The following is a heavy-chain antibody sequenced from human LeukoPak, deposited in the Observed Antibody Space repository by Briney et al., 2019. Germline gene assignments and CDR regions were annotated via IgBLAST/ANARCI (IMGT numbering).Heavy chain of an antibody. CDR3: ARSPMLFCTATRCLGSWRAL. V-gene: IGHV1-46*01. CDR2: INPSGGRSDAT. J-gene: IGHJ4*02. D-gene: IGHD1-26*01. Sequence: ASVKVSCKASGNTFTSDYIHWLRQAPGQGLEWMGMINPSGGRSDATKYAQKFQGRLTVTSDTSASTVYMDVSSLTSEDTAVYFCARSPMLFCTATRCLGSWRALWGLGTLVTVS. CDR1: GNTFTSDY.